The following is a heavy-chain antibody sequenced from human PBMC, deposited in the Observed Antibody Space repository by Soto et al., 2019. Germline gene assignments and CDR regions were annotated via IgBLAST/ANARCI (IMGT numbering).Heavy chain of an antibody. Sequence: QLQLQESGSGLVKPSQTLSLTCAVSGGSISSGGYSWSWIWQPPGKGLEWIGYIYHSGSTYYNPSLKSRVTISVDRSKNQFPLKLSSVTAADTAVYYCASISSRSCSSGRCYRPIDYWGQGTLVTVSS. CDR1: GGSISSGGYS. V-gene: IGHV4-30-2*01. CDR3: ASISSRSCSSGRCYRPIDY. D-gene: IGHD2-15*01. J-gene: IGHJ4*02. CDR2: IYHSGST.